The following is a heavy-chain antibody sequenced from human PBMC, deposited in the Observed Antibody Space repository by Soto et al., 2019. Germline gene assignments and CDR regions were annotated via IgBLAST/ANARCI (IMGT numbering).Heavy chain of an antibody. CDR1: GGTVSSYA. V-gene: IGHV1-69*01. J-gene: IGHJ4*02. Sequence: QLHLVQSGAEVKKAGSSVKVSCKASGGTVSSYAITWVRQAPGKGLEWMGVFIPIFVSAHYAPKFQGRITITADESTSTAYMELSGLTSEDTAIYYCARDVSSDTTGFRGYDLWGQGTQVTVS. D-gene: IGHD3-10*01. CDR2: FIPIFVSA. CDR3: ARDVSSDTTGFRGYDL.